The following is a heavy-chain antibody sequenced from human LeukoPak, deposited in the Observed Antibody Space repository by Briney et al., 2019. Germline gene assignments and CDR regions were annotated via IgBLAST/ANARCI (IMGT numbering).Heavy chain of an antibody. CDR3: GKTTTGYSSGRYPGWPVDY. CDR1: GFTFNSYA. Sequence: GGSLRLSCAASGFTFNSYAMYWVRQAPGKGLEWVSGIFGSGGSAHYADSVKGRFTISRDNSKNTVYLEMDSLRVDDTAVYYCGKTTTGYSSGRYPGWPVDYWGQGTLVTVSS. D-gene: IGHD6-19*01. CDR2: IFGSGGSA. V-gene: IGHV3-23*01. J-gene: IGHJ4*02.